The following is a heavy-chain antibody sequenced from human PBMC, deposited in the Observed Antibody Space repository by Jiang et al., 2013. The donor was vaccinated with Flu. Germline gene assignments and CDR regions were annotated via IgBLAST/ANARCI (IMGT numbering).Heavy chain of an antibody. V-gene: IGHV6-1*01. Sequence: QTLSLTCAISGDSVSSNSAAWNWIRQSPSRGLEWLGRTYYRSKWYNDYAVSVKSRITINPDTSKNQFSLQLNSVTPEDTAVYYCARAIPGWSERYYYYGMDVWGQGTTVTVSS. CDR3: ARAIPGWSERYYYYGMDV. CDR2: TYYRSKWYN. CDR1: GDSVSSNSAA. D-gene: IGHD2-15*01. J-gene: IGHJ6*02.